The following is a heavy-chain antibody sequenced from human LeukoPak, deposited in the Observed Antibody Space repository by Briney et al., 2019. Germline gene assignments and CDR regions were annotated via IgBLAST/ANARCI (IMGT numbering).Heavy chain of an antibody. CDR2: INPIGGST. V-gene: IGHV1-46*01. D-gene: IGHD6-19*01. CDR3: AGGWYFAGIDY. J-gene: IGHJ4*02. CDR1: GYTFTSYY. Sequence: VASVKVSCKASGYTFTSYYLHWVRQAPGQGLEWMGIINPIGGSTTYAQKFQGRVTMTRDTSTSTVYMELSSLRSEDTAVYYCAGGWYFAGIDYWGQGTLVTVSS.